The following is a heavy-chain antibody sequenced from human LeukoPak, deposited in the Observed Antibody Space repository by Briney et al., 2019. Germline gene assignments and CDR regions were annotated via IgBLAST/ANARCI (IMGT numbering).Heavy chain of an antibody. CDR2: MSYDGSNK. V-gene: IGHV3-30-3*02. J-gene: IGHJ4*02. CDR1: AFTVTSYP. Sequence: PGGSLRLSCAASAFTVTSYPMHWVRQAPGKGLEWVAVMSYDGSNKLYPDSVKGRFTISRDNSKNTLYLQMNSLRAEDTAVYYCAKPPITMISYYFDYWGQGTLVTVSS. CDR3: AKPPITMISYYFDY. D-gene: IGHD3-22*01.